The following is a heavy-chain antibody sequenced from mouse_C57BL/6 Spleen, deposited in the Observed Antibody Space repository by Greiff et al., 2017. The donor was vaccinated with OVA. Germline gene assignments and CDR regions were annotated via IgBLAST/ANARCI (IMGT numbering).Heavy chain of an antibody. CDR3: ARRDYGGAMDY. D-gene: IGHD1-1*01. CDR1: GYTFTSYW. J-gene: IGHJ4*01. V-gene: IGHV1-50*01. CDR2: IDPSDSYT. Sequence: QVQLQQPGAELVKPGASVTLSCKASGYTFTSYWMQWVKQRPGQGLEWIGEIDPSDSYTNYNQKFKGKATLTVDTSSSTAYMQLSSLTSEDSAVYYCARRDYGGAMDYWGQGTSVTVSS.